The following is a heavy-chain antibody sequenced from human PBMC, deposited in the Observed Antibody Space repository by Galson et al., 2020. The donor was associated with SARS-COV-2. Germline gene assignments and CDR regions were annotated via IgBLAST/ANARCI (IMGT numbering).Heavy chain of an antibody. CDR2: INHRGST. J-gene: IGHJ6*03. D-gene: IGHD1-26*01. CDR1: GGSFRNYY. V-gene: IGHV4-34*01. CDR3: ARGAEERPIMGVVAYYSSYMDV. Sequence: SQTLSLTCALYGGSFRNYYWTWIRQSPEKGLEWLGEINHRGSTNYNPSLKSRVAMSVDASKKQFSLSLGSGTAADTPVYDCARGAEERPIMGVVAYYSSYMDVWGRGTTVPVSS.